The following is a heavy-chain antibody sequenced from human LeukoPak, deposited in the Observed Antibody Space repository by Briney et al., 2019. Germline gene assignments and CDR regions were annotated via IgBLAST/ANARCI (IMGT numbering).Heavy chain of an antibody. J-gene: IGHJ5*02. V-gene: IGHV4-59*01. CDR1: GGSISSYY. D-gene: IGHD5-24*01. CDR3: AAQMTTLMSWFDP. Sequence: SETLSLTCTVSGGSISSYYWSWIRQPPGKGLEWIGYIYYSGSTNYNPSLKSRVTISVDTSKNQFSLKLSSVTAADTAVYYCAAQMTTLMSWFDPWGQGTLVTVSS. CDR2: IYYSGST.